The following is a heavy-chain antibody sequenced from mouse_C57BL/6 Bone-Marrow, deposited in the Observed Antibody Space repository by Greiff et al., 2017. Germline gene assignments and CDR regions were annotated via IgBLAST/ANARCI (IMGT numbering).Heavy chain of an antibody. V-gene: IGHV1-7*01. Sequence: QVQLQQSGAELAKPGASVKLSCKASGYTFTSYWMHWVKQRPGQGLEWIGYINPSSGYTKYNQKFKDKATLTADKSSSTAYMQLSSLTYEDSAVYYCARGYYGGDWYFDVWGTETTVTGYS. CDR1: GYTFTSYW. CDR3: ARGYYGGDWYFDV. J-gene: IGHJ1*03. CDR2: INPSSGYT. D-gene: IGHD1-1*02.